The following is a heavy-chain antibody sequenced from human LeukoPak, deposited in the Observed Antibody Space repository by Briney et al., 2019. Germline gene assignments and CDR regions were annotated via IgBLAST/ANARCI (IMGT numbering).Heavy chain of an antibody. J-gene: IGHJ4*02. CDR1: GFTVSSDS. CDR3: ARGGPLQGFDY. V-gene: IGHV3-53*01. D-gene: IGHD3-16*01. Sequence: PGGSLRLSCTVSGFTVSSDSMSWVRQAPGKGLEWVSFIYSGGSTHYSDSVKGRFTISRDNSKNTLYLQMNSLRAEDTAVYFCARGGPLQGFDYWGQGTLVTVSS. CDR2: IYSGGST.